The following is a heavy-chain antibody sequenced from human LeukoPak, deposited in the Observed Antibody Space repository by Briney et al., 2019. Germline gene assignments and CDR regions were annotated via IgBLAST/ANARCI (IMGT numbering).Heavy chain of an antibody. D-gene: IGHD4-17*01. Sequence: SETLSLTCTVSGGSISSYYWSWIRQPPGKGLEWIGYIYYSGSTNYNPSLKSRVTISVDTSKNQFSLKLSSVTAADTAVYYCARDQVYGDYVGWFDPWGQGTLVTVSS. CDR3: ARDQVYGDYVGWFDP. J-gene: IGHJ5*02. CDR2: IYYSGST. V-gene: IGHV4-59*01. CDR1: GGSISSYY.